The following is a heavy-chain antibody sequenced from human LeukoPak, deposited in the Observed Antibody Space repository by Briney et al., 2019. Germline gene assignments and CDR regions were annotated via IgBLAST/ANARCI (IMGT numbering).Heavy chain of an antibody. Sequence: SETLSLTCTVSGASISIGFYYWSWIRQPPGKGLEWIGEINHSGSTNYNPSLKSRVTISVDTSKNQFSLKLSSVTAADTAVYYCARGSKYYDILGWGQGTLVTVSS. V-gene: IGHV4-39*07. CDR2: INHSGST. CDR1: GASISIGFYY. D-gene: IGHD3-9*01. CDR3: ARGSKYYDILG. J-gene: IGHJ4*02.